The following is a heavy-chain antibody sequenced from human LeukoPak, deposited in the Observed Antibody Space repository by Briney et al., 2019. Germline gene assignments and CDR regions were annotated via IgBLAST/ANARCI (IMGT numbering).Heavy chain of an antibody. CDR3: ARDRTYYDFWSGSQVPEPPDY. CDR1: GGSISSGGYY. CDR2: IYYSGST. Sequence: PSQTLSPTCTVSGGSISSGGYYWSWIRQHPGKGLEWIGYIYYSGSTYYNPSLKSRVTISVYTSKNQFSLKLSSVTAADTAVYYCARDRTYYDFWSGSQVPEPPDYWGQGTLVTVSS. V-gene: IGHV4-31*03. D-gene: IGHD3-3*01. J-gene: IGHJ4*02.